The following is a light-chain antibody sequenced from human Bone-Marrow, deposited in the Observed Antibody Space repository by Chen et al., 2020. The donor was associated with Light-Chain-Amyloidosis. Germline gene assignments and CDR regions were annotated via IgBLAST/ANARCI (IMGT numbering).Light chain of an antibody. V-gene: IGLV1-40*01. CDR2: VNN. J-gene: IGLJ3*02. Sequence: QSVLTQPPSVSGAPGPRVTISCTGSSSNIGAGYDVHWYQQLPGTAPKLLIYVNNNRPSGVPDRFSGSKSGTSASLAITGLQAEDEADYYCQSYDSSLSGSVFGGGTKLTVL. CDR3: QSYDSSLSGSV. CDR1: SSNIGAGYD.